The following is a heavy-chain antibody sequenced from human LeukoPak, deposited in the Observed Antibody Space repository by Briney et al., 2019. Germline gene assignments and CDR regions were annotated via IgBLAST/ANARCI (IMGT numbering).Heavy chain of an antibody. D-gene: IGHD3-22*01. CDR1: GFTFSSYG. CDR3: AKDDSSGYYGAFDI. Sequence: GGSLRLSCAASGFTFSSYGMHWVRQAPGKGLEWVAVISYDGSNKYYADSVKGRFTISRDNSKNTLYLQMNSLRAEDTAVYYCAKDDSSGYYGAFDIWGQGTMVTVSS. J-gene: IGHJ3*02. CDR2: ISYDGSNK. V-gene: IGHV3-30*18.